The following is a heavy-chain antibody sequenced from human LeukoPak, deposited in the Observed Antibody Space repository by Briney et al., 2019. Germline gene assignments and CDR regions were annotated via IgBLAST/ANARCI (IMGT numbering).Heavy chain of an antibody. CDR1: GGSISSYY. V-gene: IGHV4-59*12. Sequence: SETLSLTCTVSGGSISSYYWSWIRQSPGKGLEWIGYIYYSGSTNYNPSLKSRVTMSVDTSKNQFSLKLSSVTAADTAVYYCASGPDCSSTSCLLFNWGQGTLVTVSS. CDR3: ASGPDCSSTSCLLFN. D-gene: IGHD2-2*01. CDR2: IYYSGST. J-gene: IGHJ4*02.